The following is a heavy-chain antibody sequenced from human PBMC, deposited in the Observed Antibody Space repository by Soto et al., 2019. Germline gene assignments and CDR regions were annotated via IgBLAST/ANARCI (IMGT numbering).Heavy chain of an antibody. J-gene: IGHJ4*02. V-gene: IGHV3-23*01. CDR3: AKHRSGSRYCSGGSCYSETLDY. D-gene: IGHD2-15*01. Sequence: EVQLLESGGGLVQPGGSLRLSCAASGFTFSSYAMSWVRQAPGKGLEWVSAISGSGGSTYYADSVKGRFIISRDNSKNTLYLQMNSQRAEDTAVYYCAKHRSGSRYCSGGSCYSETLDYWGQGTLVTVSS. CDR2: ISGSGGST. CDR1: GFTFSSYA.